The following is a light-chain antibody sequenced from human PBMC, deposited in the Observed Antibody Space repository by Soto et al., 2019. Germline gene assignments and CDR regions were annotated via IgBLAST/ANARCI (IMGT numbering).Light chain of an antibody. V-gene: IGLV2-8*01. Sequence: QSVLTQPPSASGSPGQSVTISCTGTSSDVGGNNYVSWYQKHPGKAPKLMIYEVSKRPSGVPDRFSGSKSGNTASLTVSGLDAEDESDYFCSSYAGSNNVVFGGGTKVTVL. CDR1: SSDVGGNNY. CDR3: SSYAGSNNVV. J-gene: IGLJ2*01. CDR2: EVS.